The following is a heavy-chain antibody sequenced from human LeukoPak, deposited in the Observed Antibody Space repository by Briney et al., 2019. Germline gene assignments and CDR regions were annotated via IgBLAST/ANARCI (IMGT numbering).Heavy chain of an antibody. CDR1: GGSISSYY. Sequence: PSETLSLTCTISGGSISSYYWSWIRQPPGKGLEWIGYIYYSGSTNYNPSLKSRVTISVDTSKNQFSLKLSSVTAADTAVYYCARVAVAGPYDAFDIWGQGTVVTVSS. V-gene: IGHV4-59*01. CDR3: ARVAVAGPYDAFDI. CDR2: IYYSGST. J-gene: IGHJ3*02. D-gene: IGHD6-19*01.